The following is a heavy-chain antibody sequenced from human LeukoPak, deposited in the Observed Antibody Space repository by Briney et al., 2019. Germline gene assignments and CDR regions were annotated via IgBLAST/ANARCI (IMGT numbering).Heavy chain of an antibody. CDR2: INHSGST. D-gene: IGHD2-15*01. J-gene: IGHJ6*03. V-gene: IGHV4-34*01. CDR3: ARGYCSGGSCYFHYYYMDV. Sequence: PSETLSLTCAVYGGSFSGYYWSWIRQPPGKGLEWIGEINHSGSTNYNPSLKSRVTISVEKSKNQFSLKLSSVTAADTAVYYCARGYCSGGSCYFHYYYMDVWGKGTTVTVSS. CDR1: GGSFSGYY.